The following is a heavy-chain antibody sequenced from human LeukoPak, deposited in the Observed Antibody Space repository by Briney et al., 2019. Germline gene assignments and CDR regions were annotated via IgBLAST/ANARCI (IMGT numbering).Heavy chain of an antibody. CDR2: ISGSGGST. V-gene: IGHV3-23*01. Sequence: GGSLRLSCAASGFTFSSYAMSWVRQAPGKGLEWVSAISGSGGSTCYADSVKGRFTISRDNSKNTLYLQMNSLRAEDTAVYYCAKGSCTGGVCYGSEAFDIWGQGTMVTVSS. CDR3: AKGSCTGGVCYGSEAFDI. J-gene: IGHJ3*02. D-gene: IGHD2-8*02. CDR1: GFTFSSYA.